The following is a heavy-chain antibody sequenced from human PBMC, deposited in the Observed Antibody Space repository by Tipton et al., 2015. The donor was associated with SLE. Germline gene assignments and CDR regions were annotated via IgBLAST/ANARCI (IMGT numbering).Heavy chain of an antibody. V-gene: IGHV4-38-2*02. D-gene: IGHD5/OR15-5a*01. J-gene: IGHJ4*02. Sequence: TLSLTCSVSGYSISSGYYWGWIRQSPGKGLEWIGSVYHRGNTYYNPSLKSRLTMSVDTSKNQFSLKLSSVTAADTAAYYCVRDGPYSIYDNYFEFWGQGTLVTVSS. CDR2: VYHRGNT. CDR3: VRDGPYSIYDNYFEF. CDR1: GYSISSGYY.